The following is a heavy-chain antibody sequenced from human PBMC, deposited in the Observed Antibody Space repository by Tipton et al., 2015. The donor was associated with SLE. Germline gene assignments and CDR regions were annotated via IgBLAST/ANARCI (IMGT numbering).Heavy chain of an antibody. CDR2: ISWNSDSM. V-gene: IGHV3-9*01. CDR1: GFTFDDYA. J-gene: IGHJ2*01. D-gene: IGHD7-27*01. CDR3: ARELGTKGWYFDL. Sequence: SLRLSCAASGFTFDDYAMHWVRQAPGKGLEWVSGISWNSDSMGHADSVKGRFTISRDNAKNSLYLQMNSLRAEDTAVYYCARELGTKGWYFDLWGRGTLVTVSS.